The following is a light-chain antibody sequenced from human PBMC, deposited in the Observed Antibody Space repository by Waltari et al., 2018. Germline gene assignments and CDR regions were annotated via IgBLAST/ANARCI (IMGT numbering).Light chain of an antibody. Sequence: QSALTQAASVSASPGQSITISCTGTSSAIGTYDYVYWFQQYPGRAPKLMIYDVRNRPLGVSNRFSGSKSGITASLRISGLLAEDEAYYYCSSYTSSTTWVFGGGTKLTVL. V-gene: IGLV2-14*01. CDR3: SSYTSSTTWV. CDR2: DVR. J-gene: IGLJ3*02. CDR1: SSAIGTYDY.